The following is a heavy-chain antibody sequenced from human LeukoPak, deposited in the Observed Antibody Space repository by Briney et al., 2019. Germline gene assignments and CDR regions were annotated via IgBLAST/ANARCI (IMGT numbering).Heavy chain of an antibody. Sequence: GGSLRLSCAASGFTFSSYGMSWVRQAPGKGLEWVSAISGSGGSTYYADSVKGRFTISRDNSKNTLYLQMNSLRAEDTAVYYCAKATRPYDSSGYPIFDYWGQGTLVTVSS. V-gene: IGHV3-23*01. CDR1: GFTFSSYG. J-gene: IGHJ4*02. CDR2: ISGSGGST. CDR3: AKATRPYDSSGYPIFDY. D-gene: IGHD3-22*01.